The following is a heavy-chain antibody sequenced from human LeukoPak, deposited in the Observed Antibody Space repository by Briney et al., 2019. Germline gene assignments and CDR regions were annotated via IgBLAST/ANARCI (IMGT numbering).Heavy chain of an antibody. Sequence: GGSLRLSCAASGFTFSDYYMSWIRRAPGKGLEWVSYISSSSSYTNYADSVKGRFTISRDNAKNSLYLQMNSLRAEDTAVYYCARGANYYDLYGMDVWGQGTTVTVSS. V-gene: IGHV3-11*05. J-gene: IGHJ6*02. CDR1: GFTFSDYY. CDR2: ISSSSSYT. CDR3: ARGANYYDLYGMDV.